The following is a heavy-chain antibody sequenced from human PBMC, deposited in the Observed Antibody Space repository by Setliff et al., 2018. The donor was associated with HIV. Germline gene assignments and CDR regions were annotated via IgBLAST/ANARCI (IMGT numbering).Heavy chain of an antibody. J-gene: IGHJ3*02. CDR2: IYYSGST. CDR3: ARPGLGARPRAFDI. D-gene: IGHD6-19*01. V-gene: IGHV4-39*01. CDR1: GDSISSSIYY. Sequence: SETLSLPCIVSGDSISSSIYYWGWIRQPPGEGLEWIGSIYYSGSTYYNPSLKSRVTISLDTSKNLFSLKLSSVTAADTAVYDCARPGLGARPRAFDIWGQGTMVTVSS.